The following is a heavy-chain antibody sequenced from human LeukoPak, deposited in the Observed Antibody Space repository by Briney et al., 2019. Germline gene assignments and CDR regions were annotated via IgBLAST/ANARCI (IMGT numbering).Heavy chain of an antibody. Sequence: PGGSLRLSCAASGFTFSRYWMTWVRQAPGKGLEWVANIKQDGSEEYYVDSVKGRFTISRDNAKNSLYLQMNSLRAEDTAVYYCARDGLGSAFDYWGQGTLVTVSP. V-gene: IGHV3-7*01. CDR3: ARDGLGSAFDY. CDR1: GFTFSRYW. CDR2: IKQDGSEE. J-gene: IGHJ4*02. D-gene: IGHD3/OR15-3a*01.